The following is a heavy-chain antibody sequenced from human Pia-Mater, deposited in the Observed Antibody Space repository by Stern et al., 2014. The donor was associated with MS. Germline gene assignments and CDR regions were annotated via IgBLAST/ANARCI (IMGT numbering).Heavy chain of an antibody. D-gene: IGHD3-10*01. CDR2: IIPTFDKP. CDR3: ARAYTYYSNSAGY. Sequence: QVQLVQPGAEVKKPGSSVKVSCKASGGTFSSYEITWVRQAPGQGLEWMGGIIPTFDKPTYAQKFQDRFTISADESTNTAYLELNGLKSDDTAIYFCARAYTYYSNSAGYWGQGTLVTVSS. CDR1: GGTFSSYE. J-gene: IGHJ4*02. V-gene: IGHV1-69*01.